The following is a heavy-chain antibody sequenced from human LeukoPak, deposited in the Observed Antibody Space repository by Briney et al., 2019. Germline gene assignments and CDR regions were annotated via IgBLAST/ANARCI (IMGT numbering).Heavy chain of an antibody. CDR1: GGSVTSYY. J-gene: IGHJ4*02. D-gene: IGHD6-19*01. V-gene: IGHV4-59*02. Sequence: PSETLSLTCTVSGGSVTSYYWSWIRQPPGKGLEWIGYIYDSGSTNYNPSLKSRVTISIDTSKNQFSLKLSSVTAADTALYYCARGSSGWSNFDYWGQGTLVTVSS. CDR3: ARGSSGWSNFDY. CDR2: IYDSGST.